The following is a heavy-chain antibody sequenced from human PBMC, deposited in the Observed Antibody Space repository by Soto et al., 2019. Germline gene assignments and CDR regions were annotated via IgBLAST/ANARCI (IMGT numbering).Heavy chain of an antibody. V-gene: IGHV3-23*01. CDR3: AKTYTSSWYSWYFNL. CDR1: GFTFSSYA. Sequence: EVQLLESGGGLVQPGGSLRLSCAASGFTFSSYAMSWVRQAPGKGLEWVSGISASAGTTYYADSVKGRFTISRDNSKNQLYMEMNSLRAEDTAVYYCAKTYTSSWYSWYFNLWGRCPLVTASS. J-gene: IGHJ2*01. D-gene: IGHD6-13*01. CDR2: ISASAGTT.